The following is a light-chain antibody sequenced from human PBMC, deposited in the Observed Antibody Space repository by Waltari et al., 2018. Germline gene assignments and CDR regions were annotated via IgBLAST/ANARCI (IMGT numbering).Light chain of an antibody. V-gene: IGLV2-23*03. CDR3: CSYAGSSTFEV. Sequence: QSALTQPASVSGSPGPSITISCTGTRGDVGSSNLFSCYHQHPGKAPKLMIYEGSKRPSGVSNRFSGSKSGNTASLRISGLQAEDEADYYCCSYAGSSTFEVFGGGTKLTVL. CDR1: RGDVGSSNL. CDR2: EGS. J-gene: IGLJ2*01.